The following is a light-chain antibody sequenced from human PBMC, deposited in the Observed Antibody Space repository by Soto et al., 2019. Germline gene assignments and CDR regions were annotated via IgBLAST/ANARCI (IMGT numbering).Light chain of an antibody. Sequence: EIVFIQSPATLSLSPGERATLSCRASQSVSSYLAWYQQKPGQAPRLLIYDASNRATGIPARFSGSGSETDFTLTISSLEPEDFAVYYCQQRSNWWTFGQGTKVDIK. CDR1: QSVSSY. J-gene: IGKJ1*01. V-gene: IGKV3-11*01. CDR2: DAS. CDR3: QQRSNWWT.